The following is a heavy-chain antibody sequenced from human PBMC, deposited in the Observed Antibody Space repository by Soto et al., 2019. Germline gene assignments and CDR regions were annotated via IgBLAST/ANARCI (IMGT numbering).Heavy chain of an antibody. CDR1: GFTFSSYG. CDR2: ISYDGSNK. D-gene: IGHD6-19*01. V-gene: IGHV3-30*18. CDR3: AKDVGPNSSLNLFDY. J-gene: IGHJ4*02. Sequence: QVQLVESGGGVVQPGRSLRLSCAASGFTFSSYGMHWVRQAPGKGLEWVAVISYDGSNKYYADSVKGRFTISRDNSKNTLYLQMNSLRAEDTAVYYCAKDVGPNSSLNLFDYWGQGTLVTVSS.